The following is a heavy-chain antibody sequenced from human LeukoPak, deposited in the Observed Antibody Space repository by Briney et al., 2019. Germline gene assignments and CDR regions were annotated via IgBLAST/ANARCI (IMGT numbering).Heavy chain of an antibody. CDR3: AKDGQWLVRNYFDY. D-gene: IGHD6-19*01. J-gene: IGHJ4*02. V-gene: IGHV3-9*01. CDR1: GFTFDDYA. Sequence: GGSLRLSCAASGFTFDDYAMHWVRQAPEKGLEWVSGISWNSGSIGYADSVKGRFTISRDNAKNSLYLQMNGLRAEDTALYYCAKDGQWLVRNYFDYWGQGTLVTVSS. CDR2: ISWNSGSI.